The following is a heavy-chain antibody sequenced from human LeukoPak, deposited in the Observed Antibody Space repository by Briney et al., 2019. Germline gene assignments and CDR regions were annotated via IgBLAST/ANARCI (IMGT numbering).Heavy chain of an antibody. CDR3: ARPSSSRSPDAFGI. J-gene: IGHJ3*02. D-gene: IGHD6-13*01. Sequence: SETLSLTCTVSGGSISSGGYYWSWIRQPPGKGLEWIGYIYHGGSTYYNPSLKSRVTISLDRSKNQFSLKRSSVTAADTAVYYCARPSSSRSPDAFGIWGQGTMVTVSS. CDR2: IYHGGST. CDR1: GGSISSGGYY. V-gene: IGHV4-30-2*01.